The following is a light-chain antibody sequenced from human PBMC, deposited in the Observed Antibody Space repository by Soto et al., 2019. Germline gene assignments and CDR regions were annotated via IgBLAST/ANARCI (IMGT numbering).Light chain of an antibody. CDR3: NSYSSGSTNYV. CDR1: SSDIGTYNY. Sequence: QSALTQPASVSGSPGQSITVSCTGTSSDIGTYNYVSWYQQQPGKAPKLIISEVSNRPSGISNRFSGSKSGNTASLTISGRQPEDEADYYCNSYSSGSTNYVFGTGTKVTVL. J-gene: IGLJ1*01. CDR2: EVS. V-gene: IGLV2-14*01.